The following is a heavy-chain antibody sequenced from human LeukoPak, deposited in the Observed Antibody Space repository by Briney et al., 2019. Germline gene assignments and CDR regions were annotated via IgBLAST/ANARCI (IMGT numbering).Heavy chain of an antibody. J-gene: IGHJ3*02. D-gene: IGHD3-22*01. V-gene: IGHV3-23*01. Sequence: SGGSLRLSCAASGFTFSSYVMSWVRQAPGKGLEWVAALTSSSDTTYYGDSVKGRFTISRDNSKNTLYLQMNSLRAEDTAVYYCAKDLVTLIVVPQVDAFDIWGQGTMVTVSS. CDR1: GFTFSSYV. CDR3: AKDLVTLIVVPQVDAFDI. CDR2: LTSSSDTT.